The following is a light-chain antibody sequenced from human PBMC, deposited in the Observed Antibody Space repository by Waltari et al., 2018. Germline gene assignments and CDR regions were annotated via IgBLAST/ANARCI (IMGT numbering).Light chain of an antibody. Sequence: IQLTHSPSSLSASVGDRVTIACRASQDINSDLAWYQQKPGKAPKLLIYYASSLQSGVPSRFSGSGSGTDFTLTISSLQPEDFATYHCQHFKTYPITFGQGTRLEIK. J-gene: IGKJ5*01. CDR3: QHFKTYPIT. CDR2: YAS. CDR1: QDINSD. V-gene: IGKV1-13*02.